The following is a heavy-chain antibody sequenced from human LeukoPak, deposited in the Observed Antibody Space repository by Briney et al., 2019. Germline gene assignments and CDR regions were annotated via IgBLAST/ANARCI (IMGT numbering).Heavy chain of an antibody. V-gene: IGHV1-69*13. J-gene: IGHJ4*02. CDR3: ARSRFYGGNSVVDY. D-gene: IGHD4-23*01. CDR2: IIPIFGTA. Sequence: ASVKVSCKASGGTFSSCAISWVRQAPGQGLEWMGGIIPIFGTANYAQKFQGRVTITADESTSTAYMELSSLRSEDTAVYYCARSRFYGGNSVVDYWGQGTLVTVSS. CDR1: GGTFSSCA.